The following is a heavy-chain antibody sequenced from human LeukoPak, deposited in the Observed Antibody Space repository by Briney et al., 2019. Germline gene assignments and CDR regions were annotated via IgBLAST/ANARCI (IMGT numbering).Heavy chain of an antibody. CDR1: GLTVSRNY. V-gene: IGHV3-66*01. J-gene: IGHJ4*02. D-gene: IGHD3-22*01. CDR3: ARASFVFDDSGYYFDY. CDR2: IYSGSGT. Sequence: GGSLRLSCAASGLTVSRNYMTWVRQAPGKGLEWVSVIYSGSGTYYADSVRGRFTISRDNSKNTMYLQMNSLRAEDTAVYHCARASFVFDDSGYYFDYWGQGSLVTVSS.